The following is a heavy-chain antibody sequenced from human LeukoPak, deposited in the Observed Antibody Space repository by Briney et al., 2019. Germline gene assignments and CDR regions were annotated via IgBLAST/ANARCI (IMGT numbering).Heavy chain of an antibody. CDR2: IIPIFGTA. Sequence: SVKVSCKASGGTFSSYAISWVRQAPGQGLEWMGGIIPIFGTANYAQKFQGRVTITTDESTSTAYMELSSLRSEDTAVYYCARDGGLRYFDWSLVATWFDPWGQGTLVTVSS. CDR3: ARDGGLRYFDWSLVATWFDP. J-gene: IGHJ5*02. CDR1: GGTFSSYA. D-gene: IGHD3-9*01. V-gene: IGHV1-69*05.